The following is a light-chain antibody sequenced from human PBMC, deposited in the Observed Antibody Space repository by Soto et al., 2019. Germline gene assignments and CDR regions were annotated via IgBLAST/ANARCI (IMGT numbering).Light chain of an antibody. CDR2: GAS. CDR3: QQRSNWPRFT. V-gene: IGKV3D-15*01. Sequence: EIVMTQSPATLSVSPVERATLSCRASQSVSSNLAWYQQKPGQAPRLLIYGASTRATGIPARFSGSGSGTEFTLTISSLQSEDFAIYYCQQRSNWPRFTFGQGTRLEIK. CDR1: QSVSSN. J-gene: IGKJ5*01.